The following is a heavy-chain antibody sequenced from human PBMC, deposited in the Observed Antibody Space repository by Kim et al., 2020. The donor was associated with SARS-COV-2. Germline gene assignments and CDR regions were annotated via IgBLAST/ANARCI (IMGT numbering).Heavy chain of an antibody. J-gene: IGHJ6*03. V-gene: IGHV4-30-2*05. CDR3: ARRAETAYYYYYYMDV. Sequence: SLKRRVTISVDTSKNQFSLKLSSVTAADTAVYYCARRAETAYYYYYYMDVWGKGTTVTVSS.